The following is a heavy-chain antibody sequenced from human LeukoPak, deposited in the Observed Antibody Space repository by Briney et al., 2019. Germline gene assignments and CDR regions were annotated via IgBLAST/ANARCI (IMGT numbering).Heavy chain of an antibody. CDR3: ARDLSSSSFDY. J-gene: IGHJ4*02. CDR2: IGSSSTYI. V-gene: IGHV3-21*01. CDR1: GFTFSDYW. Sequence: GGSLRLSCAASGFTFSDYWMHWVRQAPGKGLEWVSFIGSSSTYIYYADSVKGRFTISRDNAKNSLYLQMNSLRAEDTAVYYCARDLSSSSFDYWGRGTLVTVSS. D-gene: IGHD6-13*01.